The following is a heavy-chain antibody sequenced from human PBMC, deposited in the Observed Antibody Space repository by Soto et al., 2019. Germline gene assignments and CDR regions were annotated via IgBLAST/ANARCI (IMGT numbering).Heavy chain of an antibody. D-gene: IGHD2-21*02. CDR2: ISYDGRDK. V-gene: IGHV3-30*18. J-gene: IGHJ4*02. Sequence: QVQLVESGGGVVQPGRSLRLSCAASGFTFSSYGMHWVRQAPGKGLEWVAVISYDGRDKYYADSVRGRFTISRDTSDNTLYLQMKRLRPWDKGVYYRTKGRLVICRGDCYPPSYFDSWGQGTLVTVSS. CDR3: TKGRLVICRGDCYPPSYFDS. CDR1: GFTFSSYG.